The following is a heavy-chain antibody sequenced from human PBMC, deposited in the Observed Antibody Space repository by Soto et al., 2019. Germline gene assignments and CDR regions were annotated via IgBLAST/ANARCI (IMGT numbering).Heavy chain of an antibody. J-gene: IGHJ4*02. CDR3: GRGGGNFGL. CDR1: GFTLRGSW. V-gene: IGHV3-7*04. D-gene: IGHD3-16*01. CDR2: INEDGTKK. Sequence: EVELVESGGGLVQPGGSLTLTCAASGFTLRGSWMSWVRQAPERGLEWVANINEDGTKKYYVDSVKGRFAISRDNAQNSLFLQMNSLRSEDTAVYYCGRGGGNFGLWGQGTLVTVSS.